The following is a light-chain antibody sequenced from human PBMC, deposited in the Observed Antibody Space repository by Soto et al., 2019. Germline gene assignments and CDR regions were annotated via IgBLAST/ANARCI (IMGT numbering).Light chain of an antibody. CDR3: QHRGTWPRYF. V-gene: IGKV3-11*01. Sequence: ETVLTQSPATLSLSPGARATLSCRASQGVSSHLAWYQQKPGQAPRLLIYDSSKRATGITARFSGGGSGTDFTLTISSLEPEDFAVYYCQHRGTWPRYFFGQGTKVEI. CDR2: DSS. CDR1: QGVSSH. J-gene: IGKJ2*01.